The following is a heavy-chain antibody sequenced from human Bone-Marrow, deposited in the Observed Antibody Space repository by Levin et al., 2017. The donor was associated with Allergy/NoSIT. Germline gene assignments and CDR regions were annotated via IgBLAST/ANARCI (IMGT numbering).Heavy chain of an antibody. Sequence: SGESLKISCVASGFIFSDHHMSWFRQAPGKGLEWVSDAGGFGRTIYYADSLKGRFTISRDNAKNSLYLQINSLRAEDTAVYYCARGVSGDSYYDYWGQGTLVTVSS. D-gene: IGHD2-21*02. V-gene: IGHV3-11*01. J-gene: IGHJ4*02. CDR3: ARGVSGDSYYDY. CDR2: AGGFGRTI. CDR1: GFIFSDHH.